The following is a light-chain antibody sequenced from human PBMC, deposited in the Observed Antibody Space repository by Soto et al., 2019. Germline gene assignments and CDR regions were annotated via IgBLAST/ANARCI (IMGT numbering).Light chain of an antibody. CDR3: QQYVTSPPGYT. J-gene: IGKJ2*01. CDR1: QTVSSSYY. V-gene: IGKV3-20*01. Sequence: EVVLTQSPGTLSLCPGERATLSCRTSQTVSSSYYLAWYQQKPGQAPRLLIYGASNRASGVPDRFSSGWSGTDFTLTISRLEPEDFAVYYCQQYVTSPPGYTFGQGTELRIK. CDR2: GAS.